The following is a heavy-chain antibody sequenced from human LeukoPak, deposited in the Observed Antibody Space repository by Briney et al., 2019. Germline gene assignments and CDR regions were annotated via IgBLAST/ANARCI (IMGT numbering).Heavy chain of an antibody. D-gene: IGHD3-10*01. J-gene: IGHJ4*02. V-gene: IGHV4-38-2*02. CDR3: ARAYYYGSGSYYNFDY. Sequence: SETLSLTCTVSGYSISSGYYWGWIRQPPGKGLEWIGSIYHSGSTYYNPSLKSRVTISVDTSKNQFSLKLSSVTAADTAVYYCARAYYYGSGSYYNFDYWGQGTQVTVSS. CDR2: IYHSGST. CDR1: GYSISSGYY.